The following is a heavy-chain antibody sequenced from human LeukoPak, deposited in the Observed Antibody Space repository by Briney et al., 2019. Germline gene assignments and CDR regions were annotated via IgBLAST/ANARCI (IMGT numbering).Heavy chain of an antibody. CDR3: ARESRIVGATDY. V-gene: IGHV4-4*07. D-gene: IGHD1-26*01. J-gene: IGHJ4*02. CDR2: IWTSGST. Sequence: SETLSLTCTVSGGSISNYYWSWIRQPAGKGLEWIGRIWTSGSTNYNPSLESRVTMSVDTSKNQFSLKLSSVTAADTAVYYCARESRIVGATDYWGQGTLVTVSS. CDR1: GGSISNYY.